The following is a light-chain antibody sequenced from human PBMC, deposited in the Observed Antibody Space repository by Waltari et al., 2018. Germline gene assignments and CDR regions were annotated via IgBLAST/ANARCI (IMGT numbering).Light chain of an antibody. CDR2: GKN. CDR3: NSRDSSGNHPWV. Sequence: SSELTQDPAVSVALGQTVRITCQGDSLRSYYASWYQQKPGQAPVLVIYGKNNRPSGIPDRISGSSSGNTASFTITGAQAEDEADYYCNSRDSSGNHPWVFGGGTKLTVL. V-gene: IGLV3-19*01. CDR1: SLRSYY. J-gene: IGLJ3*02.